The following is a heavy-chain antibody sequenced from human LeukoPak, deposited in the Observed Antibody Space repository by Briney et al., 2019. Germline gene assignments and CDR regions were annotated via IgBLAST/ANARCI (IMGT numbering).Heavy chain of an antibody. CDR2: INPSSGGT. D-gene: IGHD2-15*01. CDR1: GYTFIAYY. CDR3: ARQGGYCSGGRCYGRFDP. Sequence: ASVKVSCKASGYTFIAYYMHWVRQAPGQGLEWMGWINPSSGGTNYAQKFQGRVTMTRDTSISTAYTELSSLRSDDTAVYYCARQGGYCSGGRCYGRFDPWGQGTLVTVSS. V-gene: IGHV1-2*02. J-gene: IGHJ5*02.